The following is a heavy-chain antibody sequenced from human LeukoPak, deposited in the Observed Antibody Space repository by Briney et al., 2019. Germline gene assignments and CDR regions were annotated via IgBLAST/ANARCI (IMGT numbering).Heavy chain of an antibody. CDR3: ASGYLSGSAYYFDY. D-gene: IGHD1-26*01. Sequence: ASVKVSCKASGYTFTGYYMHWVRQAPGQGLEWMGWINPNSGDTNYAQNLQGRVTMTTDTSTSTAYMELRSLRSDDTAVYYGASGYLSGSAYYFDYWGQGTLVTVSS. J-gene: IGHJ4*02. V-gene: IGHV1-2*02. CDR1: GYTFTGYY. CDR2: INPNSGDT.